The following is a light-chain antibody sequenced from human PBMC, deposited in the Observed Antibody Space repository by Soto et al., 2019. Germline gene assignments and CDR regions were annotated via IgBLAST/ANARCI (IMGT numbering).Light chain of an antibody. V-gene: IGLV2-14*03. CDR3: SSYTSRSTVL. CDR2: DVS. CDR1: SSDVGNYNY. Sequence: QSVLTQPASVSGSPGQSITISCTGTSSDVGNYNYVSWYQHHPGKAPKLMIYDVSHRPSGVSARFSGSKSGNTASLKISGLQAEDEADYYCSSYTSRSTVLFGGGTKLTVL. J-gene: IGLJ3*02.